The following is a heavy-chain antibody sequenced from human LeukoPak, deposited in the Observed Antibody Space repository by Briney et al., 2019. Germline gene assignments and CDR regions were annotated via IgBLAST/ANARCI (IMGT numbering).Heavy chain of an antibody. CDR3: ARGSGSYSYYFDC. J-gene: IGHJ4*02. CDR1: GFTVSSNY. Sequence: PGGSLRLSCAASGFTVSSNYMSWVRQAPGKGLEWVSVIYSGGSTYYADSVKGRFTISRDNSKNTLYLQMNSLRAEDTAVYYCARGSGSYSYYFDCWGQGTLVTVSS. V-gene: IGHV3-53*01. D-gene: IGHD1-26*01. CDR2: IYSGGST.